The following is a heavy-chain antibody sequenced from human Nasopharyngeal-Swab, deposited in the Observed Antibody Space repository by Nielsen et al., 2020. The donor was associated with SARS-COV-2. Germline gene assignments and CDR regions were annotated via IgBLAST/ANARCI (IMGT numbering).Heavy chain of an antibody. CDR3: ARDRITMVRGAFDY. V-gene: IGHV7-4-1*02. D-gene: IGHD3-10*01. J-gene: IGHJ4*02. CDR2: INTNTGNP. Sequence: ASVKVSCQASGYTFTSYAMNWVRQAPGQGLAWMGWINTNTGNPTYAQGFTGRFVFSLDTSVSTAYLQISSLKAEDTAVYYCARDRITMVRGAFDYWGQGTLVIVSS. CDR1: GYTFTSYA.